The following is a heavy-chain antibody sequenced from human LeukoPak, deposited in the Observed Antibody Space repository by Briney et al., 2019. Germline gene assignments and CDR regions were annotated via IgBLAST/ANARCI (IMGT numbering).Heavy chain of an antibody. CDR2: IYFKGRT. D-gene: IGHD2-15*01. V-gene: IGHV4-59*01. CDR3: ARGSHYCSGGSCYFDN. Sequence: PSETLSLTCTIVGRSMISYYGRWIRQPAGNGLEWRGYIYFKGRTTNHPSLKGRVSISVDPSNNQFSIMPSSVTATRPAVYFRARGSHYCSGGSCYFDNWGQGTLVTVSS. J-gene: IGHJ4*02. CDR1: GRSMISYY.